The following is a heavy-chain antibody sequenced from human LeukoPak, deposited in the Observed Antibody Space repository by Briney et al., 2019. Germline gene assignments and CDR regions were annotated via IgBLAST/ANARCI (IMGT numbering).Heavy chain of an antibody. CDR2: IYHSGST. J-gene: IGHJ4*02. CDR3: ARQAGFVVVPAAIS. CDR1: GYSISSGYY. V-gene: IGHV4-38-2*01. D-gene: IGHD2-2*01. Sequence: PSETLSLTCAVSGYSISSGYYWGWIRQPPGKGLEWIGSIYHSGSTYYNPSLKSRVTISVDTSKNQFSLELSSVTAADTAVYYCARQAGFVVVPAAISWGQGTLVTVSS.